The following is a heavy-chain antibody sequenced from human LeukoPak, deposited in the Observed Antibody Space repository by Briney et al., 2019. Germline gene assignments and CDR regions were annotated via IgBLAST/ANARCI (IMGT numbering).Heavy chain of an antibody. CDR1: GFTFNNYN. J-gene: IGHJ4*02. Sequence: GGSLRLSCAASGFTFNNYNMNWVRQAPGKGLEWVSSISSSSSYIYYVDSVKGRFTISRDNAKNSLYLQMNSLRAEDTAVYYCARELDILTGYYEHYFDYWGQGTLVTVSS. V-gene: IGHV3-21*01. D-gene: IGHD3-9*01. CDR2: ISSSSSYI. CDR3: ARELDILTGYYEHYFDY.